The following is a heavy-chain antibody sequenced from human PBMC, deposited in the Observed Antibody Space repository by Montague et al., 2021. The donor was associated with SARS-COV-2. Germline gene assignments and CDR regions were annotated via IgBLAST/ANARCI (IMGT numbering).Heavy chain of an antibody. CDR3: ARAPRSIAAAGTASDY. CDR2: IYYSGST. CDR1: GGSISSGGYY. Sequence: TLSLTFTVSGGSISSGGYYWSWIRQHPGKGLEWIGYIYYSGSTYYNPSLKSRVTISVGTSKNQFSLKLSSVTAADTAVYYCARAPRSIAAAGTASDYWGQGTLVTVSS. D-gene: IGHD6-13*01. V-gene: IGHV4-31*03. J-gene: IGHJ4*02.